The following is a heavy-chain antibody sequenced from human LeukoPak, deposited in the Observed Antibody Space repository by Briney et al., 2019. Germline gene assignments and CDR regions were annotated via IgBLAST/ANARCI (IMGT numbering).Heavy chain of an antibody. CDR3: AGGQMFTSGGFDN. V-gene: IGHV3-53*01. CDR2: FYTGGNK. D-gene: IGHD6-19*01. CDR1: GFSVSDKY. J-gene: IGHJ4*02. Sequence: GGSLRLSCAVSGFSVSDKYMSRVRQAPGKGLEGVSAFYTGGNKYYADFVKGRFTISRDNSNNMVFLQMNSLTVEDTALYYCAGGQMFTSGGFDNWGQGTLVTVSS.